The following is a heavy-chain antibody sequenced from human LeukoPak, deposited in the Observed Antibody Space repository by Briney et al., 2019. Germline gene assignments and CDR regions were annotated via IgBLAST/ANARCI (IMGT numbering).Heavy chain of an antibody. CDR1: GGSFSGYY. CDR2: INHSGST. J-gene: IGHJ4*02. Sequence: SETLSLTCAVYGGSFSGYYWSWIRQPPGKGLEWIGEINHSGSTNYNPSPKSRVTISVDTSKNQFSLKLSSVTAADTAVYYCARVPTKYSYDAYWGQGTLVTVSS. D-gene: IGHD5-18*01. CDR3: ARVPTKYSYDAY. V-gene: IGHV4-34*01.